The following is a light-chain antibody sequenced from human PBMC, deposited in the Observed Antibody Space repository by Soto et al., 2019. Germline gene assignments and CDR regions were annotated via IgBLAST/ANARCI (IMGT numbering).Light chain of an antibody. CDR3: QQYGSSPLT. J-gene: IGKJ4*01. CDR2: GAF. CDR1: QSVSSSY. V-gene: IGKV3-20*01. Sequence: EIVVTQSPGTLSLSPGERATLSCRASQSVSSSYLASYQQKPGQAPRLLIYGAFSRATGIPYRFSGSGSGTDFTLTISRLEPEDFAVYYCQQYGSSPLTFGGGTKVEI.